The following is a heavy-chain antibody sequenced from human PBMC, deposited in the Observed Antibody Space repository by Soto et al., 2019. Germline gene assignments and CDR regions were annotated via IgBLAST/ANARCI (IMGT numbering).Heavy chain of an antibody. CDR2: ISGSGDST. Sequence: EVQMLECGGGLLQPGGSLRLSCAASGFTFSSYSMNWVCQAPGKGLEWVSAISGSGDSTYYADSEKGGFTISRDNSKNTLFLHMNSLRVEDTAEYYCAKSRNYYATLGFLDYWRQGTLVTVSS. J-gene: IGHJ4*02. CDR3: AKSRNYYATLGFLDY. V-gene: IGHV3-23*01. CDR1: GFTFSSYS. D-gene: IGHD1-26*01.